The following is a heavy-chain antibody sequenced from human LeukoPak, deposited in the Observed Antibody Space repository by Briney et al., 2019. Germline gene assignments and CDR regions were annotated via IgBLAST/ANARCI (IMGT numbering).Heavy chain of an antibody. Sequence: SVKVSCKASGGTFSSYAISWVRQAPGQGLEWMGGFIPIFGTANYAQKFQGRVTITADESTSTAYMELSSLRSEDTAVYYCASNGDYLDLFDYWGQGTLVTVSS. CDR2: FIPIFGTA. CDR3: ASNGDYLDLFDY. V-gene: IGHV1-69*13. J-gene: IGHJ4*02. D-gene: IGHD4-17*01. CDR1: GGTFSSYA.